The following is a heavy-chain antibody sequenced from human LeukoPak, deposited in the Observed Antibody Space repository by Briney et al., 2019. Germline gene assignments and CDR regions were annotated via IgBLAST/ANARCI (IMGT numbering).Heavy chain of an antibody. D-gene: IGHD6-13*01. CDR1: GYTFTSYG. CDR3: AVYSNMRDWFDP. Sequence: ASVKVSCKASGYTFTSYGISWVRQAPGQGLEWMGWISAYNGNTNYAQKLQGRVTMTTDTSTSTAYMELRSLRSDDTAVYYCAVYSNMRDWFDPWGQGTLVTVSS. J-gene: IGHJ5*02. CDR2: ISAYNGNT. V-gene: IGHV1-18*01.